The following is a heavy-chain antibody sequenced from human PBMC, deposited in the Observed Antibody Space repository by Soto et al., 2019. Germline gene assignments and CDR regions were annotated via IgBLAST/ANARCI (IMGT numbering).Heavy chain of an antibody. J-gene: IGHJ4*02. CDR3: ARRERANVDTAMVPSYYFDY. D-gene: IGHD5-18*01. Sequence: QVQLQESGPGLVKPSQTLSLTCTVSGGSISSGGYYWSWIRQHPGKGLEWIGYIYYSGSTYYNPSLKRRVTISVDTSKNQFSLKLSSVTAADTAVYYCARRERANVDTAMVPSYYFDYWGQGTLVTVSS. V-gene: IGHV4-31*03. CDR1: GGSISSGGYY. CDR2: IYYSGST.